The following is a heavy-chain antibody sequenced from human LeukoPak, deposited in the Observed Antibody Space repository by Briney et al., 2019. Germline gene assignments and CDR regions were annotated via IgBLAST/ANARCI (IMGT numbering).Heavy chain of an antibody. J-gene: IGHJ4*02. Sequence: GGSLRPSCAASGFTLSNYWMTWVRQAPGKRLEWVANINEDGSEKNYVDSVRGRFTISRDDAKNSLSLQMNDLRAEDTAVYYCARDGQHLVPLDYWGQGTLVTVSS. CDR2: INEDGSEK. D-gene: IGHD6-13*01. CDR1: GFTLSNYW. CDR3: ARDGQHLVPLDY. V-gene: IGHV3-7*01.